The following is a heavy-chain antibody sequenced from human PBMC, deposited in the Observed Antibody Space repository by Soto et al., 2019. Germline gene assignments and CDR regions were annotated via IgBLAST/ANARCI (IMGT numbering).Heavy chain of an antibody. V-gene: IGHV1-69*13. J-gene: IGHJ4*02. CDR2: IIPIFDTA. D-gene: IGHD6-19*01. Sequence: ASVKVSCKASGGTFSSYAISWVRQAPGQGLERMGGIIPIFDTANYAQKFQGRVTITADESTSTAYMELSSLRSEDTAVYYCAREYSSGLWDYWGQGTLVTVSS. CDR3: AREYSSGLWDY. CDR1: GGTFSSYA.